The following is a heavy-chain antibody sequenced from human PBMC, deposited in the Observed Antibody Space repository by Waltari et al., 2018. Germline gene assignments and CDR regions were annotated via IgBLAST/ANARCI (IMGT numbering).Heavy chain of an antibody. CDR3: ARGAPTTVTTHYYYYYGMDV. V-gene: IGHV3-66*01. Sequence: EVQLVESGGGLVQPGGSLRLSCAASGFTVSSNSMSWVRQAPGKGLEWVSVIYSGGSTYYADSVKGRFTISRDNSKNTLYLQMNSLRAEDTAVYYCARGAPTTVTTHYYYYYGMDVWGQGTTVTVSS. CDR2: IYSGGST. CDR1: GFTVSSNS. D-gene: IGHD4-17*01. J-gene: IGHJ6*02.